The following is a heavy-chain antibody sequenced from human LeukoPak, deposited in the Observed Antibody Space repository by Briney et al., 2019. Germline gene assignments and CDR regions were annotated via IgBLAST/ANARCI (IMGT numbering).Heavy chain of an antibody. CDR2: IIPIFGTA. D-gene: IGHD6-19*01. CDR1: GGTFSSYA. Sequence: ASVKVSCKASGGTFSSYAISWVRQAPGQGLEWMGRIIPIFGTANYAQKFQGRVTITTDESTSTAYMELSSLISEDTAVYYCARGVAVAGNAPYYYYYYMDVWGKGTTVTVSS. CDR3: ARGVAVAGNAPYYYYYYMDV. J-gene: IGHJ6*03. V-gene: IGHV1-69*05.